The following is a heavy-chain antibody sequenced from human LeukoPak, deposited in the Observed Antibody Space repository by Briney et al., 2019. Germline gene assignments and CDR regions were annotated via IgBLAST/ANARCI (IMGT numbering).Heavy chain of an antibody. CDR1: GGSISSYY. J-gene: IGHJ4*02. D-gene: IGHD3-10*01. Sequence: SETLSLTCTVSGGSISSYYWSWIRQPPGKGLEWIAYISHSGSSNYSPSLKSRVAMSRDTSKNQLSLKLTSVTAADTAVYYCATIKWGGGSFEYWGQGTLVTVSS. V-gene: IGHV4-59*01. CDR2: ISHSGSS. CDR3: ATIKWGGGSFEY.